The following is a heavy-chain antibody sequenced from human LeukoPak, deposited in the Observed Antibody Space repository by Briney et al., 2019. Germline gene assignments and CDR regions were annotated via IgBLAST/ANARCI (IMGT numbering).Heavy chain of an antibody. J-gene: IGHJ4*02. CDR1: SGSIGSSHY. V-gene: IGHV4-39*01. D-gene: IGHD5-18*01. CDR3: ARPTYNYGTDY. CDR2: IYYSVTT. Sequence: ASETLSLNCTVSSGSIGSSHYWGRMRQPPGKGLEWIGTIYYSVTTYYNPSLKSRVTISVDTSKNQFSLKLSSVTAADTAVYYCARPTYNYGTDYWGQGTLVTVSS.